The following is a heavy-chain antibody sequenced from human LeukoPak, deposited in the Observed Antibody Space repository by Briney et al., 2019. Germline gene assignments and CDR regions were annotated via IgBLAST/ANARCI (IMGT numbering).Heavy chain of an antibody. J-gene: IGHJ4*02. Sequence: GGSLRLSCAASGFPFSDYVMHWVRQAPGEGLEWVSVIRYDGNNKYYADSVKGRFTISRDNSKNTLYLQINSLESEDTAVYYCAKDRWGAVASFDYWGQGTLVTVSS. CDR3: AKDRWGAVASFDY. CDR1: GFPFSDYV. V-gene: IGHV3-30*02. CDR2: IRYDGNNK. D-gene: IGHD6-19*01.